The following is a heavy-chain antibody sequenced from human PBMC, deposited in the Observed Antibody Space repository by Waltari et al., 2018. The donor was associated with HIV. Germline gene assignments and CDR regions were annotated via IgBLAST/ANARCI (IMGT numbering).Heavy chain of an antibody. J-gene: IGHJ4*02. CDR3: ARRSGSYCLDY. D-gene: IGHD1-26*01. V-gene: IGHV3-7*01. CDR2: IKKDGSEK. Sequence: ERQLVESGGGLVEPAASLTGSCGASGFLLGCYCMVWVRQAPGKGLEWVANIKKDGSEKYYLDSLKGRFTISRDNAKNSLYVQMNSLRAEDTAVYFCARRSGSYCLDYWGQGTLVTVSS. CDR1: GFLLGCYC.